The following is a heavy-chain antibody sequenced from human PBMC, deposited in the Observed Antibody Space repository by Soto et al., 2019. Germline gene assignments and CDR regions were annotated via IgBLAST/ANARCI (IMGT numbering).Heavy chain of an antibody. V-gene: IGHV4-59*08. CDR2: IYYSGST. CDR1: GGSISSYY. Sequence: SETLSLTCTASGGSISSYYWSWIRQPPGKGLEWIGYIYYSGSTNYNPSLKSRVTISVDTSKNQFSLKLSSVTAADTAVYYCASTGPYGDYAWVGWFDPWGQGTLVTVSS. J-gene: IGHJ5*02. CDR3: ASTGPYGDYAWVGWFDP. D-gene: IGHD4-17*01.